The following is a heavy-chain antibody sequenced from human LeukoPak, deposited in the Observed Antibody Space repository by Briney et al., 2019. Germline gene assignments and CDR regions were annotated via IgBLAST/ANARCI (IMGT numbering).Heavy chain of an antibody. CDR1: GYTFTSYD. Sequence: GASVKVSCKASGYTFTSYDINWVRQATGQGLEWMGWMHPNSGNTGYAQKFQDRVTMTRNTSISTAYMELSSLRSEDTAVYYCARKDITGTAHDYWGQGTLVTVSS. J-gene: IGHJ4*02. V-gene: IGHV1-8*01. D-gene: IGHD1-20*01. CDR2: MHPNSGNT. CDR3: ARKDITGTAHDY.